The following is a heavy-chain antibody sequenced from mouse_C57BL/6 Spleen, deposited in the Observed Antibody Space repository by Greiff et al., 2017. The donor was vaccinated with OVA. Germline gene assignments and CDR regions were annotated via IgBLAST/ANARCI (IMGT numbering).Heavy chain of an antibody. V-gene: IGHV1-22*01. CDR2: INPNNGGT. CDR3: ARDYGSSYAAMDY. CDR1: GYTFTDYN. D-gene: IGHD1-1*01. Sequence: VQLQQSGPELVKPGASVKLSCKASGYTFTDYNMHWVKQSHGKSLVWIGYINPNNGGTSYNQKLKGKASLTVNKSSSTSYMELRSLTSDESTVDYCARDYGSSYAAMDYWGQGTSVTVSS. J-gene: IGHJ4*01.